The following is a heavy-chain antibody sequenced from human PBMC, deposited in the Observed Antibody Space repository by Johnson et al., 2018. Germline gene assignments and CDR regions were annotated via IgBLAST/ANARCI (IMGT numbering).Heavy chain of an antibody. CDR1: GFTFSDYY. CDR3: GRGCSSTSCGDAFDI. CDR2: ISSSGSTI. D-gene: IGHD2-2*01. Sequence: QVQLVQSGGGLVKPGGSLRLSCVASGFTFSDYYMSWIRQAPGKGLECVSYISSSGSTIYYAASVKGRFTISRDNAKPSLYLLMNSLGADDTAVYYRGRGCSSTSCGDAFDIWGQGTMVTVSS. V-gene: IGHV3-11*01. J-gene: IGHJ3*02.